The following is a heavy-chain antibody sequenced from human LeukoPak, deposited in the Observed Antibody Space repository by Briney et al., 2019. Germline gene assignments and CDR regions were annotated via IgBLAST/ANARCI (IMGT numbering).Heavy chain of an antibody. J-gene: IGHJ4*02. CDR2: ISAYNGNT. Sequence: ASVKVSCKASGYTFTSYGISWVRQAPGQGLEWMAGISAYNGNTNYAQKLQGRVTMTTDTSTSTAYMELRSLRSDDTAVYYCARGRIAAAGTHFDCWGQGTLVTVSS. CDR3: ARGRIAAAGTHFDC. CDR1: GYTFTSYG. D-gene: IGHD6-13*01. V-gene: IGHV1-18*01.